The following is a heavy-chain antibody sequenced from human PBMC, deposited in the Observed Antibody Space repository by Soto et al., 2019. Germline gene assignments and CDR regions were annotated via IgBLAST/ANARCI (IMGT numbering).Heavy chain of an antibody. CDR3: ARGRYCLTGRCFPNWFDS. V-gene: IGHV4-30-4*01. CDR1: GGSISSGDYY. Sequence: PSETLSLTCTVSGGSISSGDYYWSWVRQPPGKGLEWIGYIYYSGSTYYNPSLKSRVTLSVDPSKNQFSLKLSSVTAADTSVYFCARGRYCLTGRCFPNWFDSWGQGALFTSPQ. J-gene: IGHJ5*01. CDR2: IYYSGST. D-gene: IGHD7-27*01.